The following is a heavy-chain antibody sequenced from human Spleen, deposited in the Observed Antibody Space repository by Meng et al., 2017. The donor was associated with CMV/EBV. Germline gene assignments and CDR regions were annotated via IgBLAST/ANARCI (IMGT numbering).Heavy chain of an antibody. J-gene: IGHJ4*02. CDR3: ARAGKTYSSGWYDY. D-gene: IGHD6-13*01. CDR1: GGSVSSGSYY. CDR2: IWYSGSS. V-gene: IGHV4-61*01. Sequence: SETLSLTCTVSGGSVSSGSYYWSWIRQPPGKGLEWIGYIWYSGSSNYNSSLKSRVTISVDASKNQFSLKLSSVTAADTGVYYCARAGKTYSSGWYDYWGQGTLVTVSS.